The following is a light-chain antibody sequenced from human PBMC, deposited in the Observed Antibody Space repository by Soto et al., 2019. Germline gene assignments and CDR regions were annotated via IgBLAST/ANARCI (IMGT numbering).Light chain of an antibody. J-gene: IGKJ5*01. CDR2: AAS. V-gene: IGKV1-39*01. CDR3: QQSCSTPT. CDR1: QSISSY. Sequence: EIQMTQSPSSLSASVGDRVTITCRASQSISSYLNWYQQKPGKAPKLLIYAASSLQSGVPSRFSGSGSGTDFTLTINSLQPEDFATYYCQQSCSTPTFGQGTRLAIK.